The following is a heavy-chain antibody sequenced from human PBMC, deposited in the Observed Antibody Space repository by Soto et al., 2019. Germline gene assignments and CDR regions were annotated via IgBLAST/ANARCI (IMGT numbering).Heavy chain of an antibody. J-gene: IGHJ3*02. CDR1: GGTFISYA. Sequence: QVQLVQSGAEVKKPGSSVKVSCKASGGTFISYAISWVRQAPGQGLEWMGGIIPIFGTANYAQKFQGRVTITADESTRTAYMELSSLRSEDTAVYYCARVGDYDVWSGSTHPPKDAFDIWGQGTMVTVSS. CDR3: ARVGDYDVWSGSTHPPKDAFDI. CDR2: IIPIFGTA. D-gene: IGHD3-3*01. V-gene: IGHV1-69*01.